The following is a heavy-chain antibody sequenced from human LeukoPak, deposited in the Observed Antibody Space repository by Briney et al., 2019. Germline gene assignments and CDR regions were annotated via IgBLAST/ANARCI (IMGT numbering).Heavy chain of an antibody. Sequence: SETLSLTCAVYGGCFSGYYWSWIRQPPGKGRGGNGEINHSGSTNYNPSLRSRVTISVDTSKNQFSLKLSSVTAADTAVYYCARRMGRYCSGGSCYSARGGLNYFDYWGQGTLVTVSS. CDR2: INHSGST. V-gene: IGHV4-34*01. J-gene: IGHJ4*02. D-gene: IGHD2-15*01. CDR1: GGCFSGYY. CDR3: ARRMGRYCSGGSCYSARGGLNYFDY.